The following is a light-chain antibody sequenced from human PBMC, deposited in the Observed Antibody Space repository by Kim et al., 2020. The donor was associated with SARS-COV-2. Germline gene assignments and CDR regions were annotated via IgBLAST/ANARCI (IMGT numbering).Light chain of an antibody. V-gene: IGKV1-17*01. CDR2: GAS. CDR3: LQHNTYPIT. CDR1: QDIRND. Sequence: DIQMTQSPSSLSASVGDRVTITCRASQDIRNDLGWYQQNPGRAPKRLIYGASSLQSGVPSRFSGSGSGTEFTLTISSLQPEDFATYFCLQHNTYPITFGQRKRLEIK. J-gene: IGKJ5*01.